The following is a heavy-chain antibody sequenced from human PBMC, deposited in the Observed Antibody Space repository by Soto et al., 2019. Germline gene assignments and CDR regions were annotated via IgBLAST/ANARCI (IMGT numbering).Heavy chain of an antibody. J-gene: IGHJ4*02. D-gene: IGHD6-13*01. CDR3: VRHSGKIDSSVGPRSFDY. CDR1: GYTFTNFW. Sequence: PGESLKISCEASGYTFTNFWIGWVRQMPGTVLECMGIIYPRDSDTRYSPSFQDRVTMSVDTSIDTAYLQWSSLKASDTGTYYCVRHSGKIDSSVGPRSFDYWGQGTLVNVSS. V-gene: IGHV5-51*01. CDR2: IYPRDSDT.